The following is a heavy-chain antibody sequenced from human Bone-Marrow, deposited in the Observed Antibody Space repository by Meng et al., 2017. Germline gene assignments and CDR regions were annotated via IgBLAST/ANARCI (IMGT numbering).Heavy chain of an antibody. J-gene: IGHJ1*01. D-gene: IGHD1-26*01. CDR3: ARDLESGSYYNFQH. V-gene: IGHV1-69*01. CDR1: GGTFSRYA. CDR2: IIPIFGTA. Sequence: QVPPVDAGDAVKEPGSWVKVSCQVSGGTFSRYANSWVRQAPGQGLEWMGGIIPIFGTANYAQKFQGRVTITADESTSTAYMELSSLRSEDTAVYYCARDLESGSYYNFQHWGQGTLVTVSS.